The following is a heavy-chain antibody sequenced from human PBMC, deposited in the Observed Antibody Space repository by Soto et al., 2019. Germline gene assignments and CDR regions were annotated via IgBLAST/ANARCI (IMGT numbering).Heavy chain of an antibody. CDR1: GFTFSSYS. J-gene: IGHJ6*02. CDR3: ARDSARYYDFWSGSSGGMDV. V-gene: IGHV3-48*02. D-gene: IGHD3-3*01. Sequence: ASVKVSCAASGFTFSSYSMNWVRQAPGKGLEWVSYISSSSSTIYYADSVKGRFTISRDNAKNSLYLQMNSLRDEDTAVYYCARDSARYYDFWSGSSGGMDVWGQGTTVTVSS. CDR2: ISSSSSTI.